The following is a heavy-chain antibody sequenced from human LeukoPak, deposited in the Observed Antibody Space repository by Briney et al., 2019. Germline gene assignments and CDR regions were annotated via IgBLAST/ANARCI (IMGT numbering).Heavy chain of an antibody. J-gene: IGHJ6*03. Sequence: SETLSLTCTVSGGSISSYYWSWIRQPPGKGLEWIGYIYYSGSTNYNPSLKSRVTISVDTSKNQFSVNLSSVTAADTAVYYCARVGCSGGSCYRLRYYMDVWGKGTTVTVSS. V-gene: IGHV4-59*12. CDR3: ARVGCSGGSCYRLRYYMDV. D-gene: IGHD2-15*01. CDR2: IYYSGST. CDR1: GGSISSYY.